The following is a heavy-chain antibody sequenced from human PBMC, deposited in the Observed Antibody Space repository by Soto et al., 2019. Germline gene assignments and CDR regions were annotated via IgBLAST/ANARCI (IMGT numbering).Heavy chain of an antibody. CDR3: ARGLLAAPNCIDF. CDR2: IYYSGST. J-gene: IGHJ5*01. Sequence: PSETLSLTCTASGGSISSYYWSWIRQPPGKGLEWIGYIYYSGSTNYNPSLKSRVTISVDTSKNQFSLKLSSVTAADTAVYYCARGLLAAPNCIDFRGQAILVSVSS. CDR1: GGSISSYY. D-gene: IGHD6-13*01. V-gene: IGHV4-59*12.